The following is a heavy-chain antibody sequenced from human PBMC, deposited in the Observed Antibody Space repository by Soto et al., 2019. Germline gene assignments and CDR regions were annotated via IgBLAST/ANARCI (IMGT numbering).Heavy chain of an antibody. D-gene: IGHD3-10*01. CDR2: ISCDGNTQ. Sequence: QVQLVESGGGVVQPGTSLRLSCAASGFILSSYSIHWVRQAPGKGLEWVAVISCDGNTQYYGDSVKGRFIVSRDNSKNSLYLQMNDLRAEDTAVYYCAKVSRATRVSTSDFDYWGQGTLVTVSS. CDR1: GFILSSYS. CDR3: AKVSRATRVSTSDFDY. V-gene: IGHV3-30*14. J-gene: IGHJ4*02.